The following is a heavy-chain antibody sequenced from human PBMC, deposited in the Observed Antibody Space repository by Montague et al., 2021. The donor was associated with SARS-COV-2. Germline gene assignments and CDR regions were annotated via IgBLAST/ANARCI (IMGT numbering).Heavy chain of an antibody. J-gene: IGHJ4*01. CDR2: IYYSGST. CDR3: ARGDYYDSTGYYDY. V-gene: IGHV4-59*01. D-gene: IGHD3-22*01. CDR1: GGSISSYY. Sequence: SETLSLTCTVSGGSISSYYWSWIRQPTGEGLEWIGYIYYSGSTNYNPSLKSRVTISVDTSKNQFSLKVRSVTAADTAVYYCARGDYYDSTGYYDYWGQGTLVTVSS.